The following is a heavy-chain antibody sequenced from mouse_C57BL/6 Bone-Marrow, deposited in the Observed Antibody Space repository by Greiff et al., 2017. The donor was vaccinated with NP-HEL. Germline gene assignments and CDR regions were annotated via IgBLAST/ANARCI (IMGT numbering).Heavy chain of an antibody. CDR2: IHPNSGST. V-gene: IGHV1-64*01. Sequence: QVQLPQPGAELVKPGASVKLSCKASGYTFTSHWMHWVKQRPGQGLEWIGMIHPNSGSTNYNEKFKSKATLTVDKSSSTAYMQLSSLTSEDSAVYYCARTLNWYFDVWGTGTTVTVSS. J-gene: IGHJ1*03. CDR1: GYTFTSHW. CDR3: ARTLNWYFDV.